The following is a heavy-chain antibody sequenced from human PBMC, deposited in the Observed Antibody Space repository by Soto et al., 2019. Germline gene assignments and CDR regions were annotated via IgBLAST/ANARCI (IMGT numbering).Heavy chain of an antibody. CDR3: ARVGIAAAGIPFSPDY. CDR1: GGSFSGYY. CDR2: INHSGST. J-gene: IGHJ4*02. V-gene: IGHV4-34*01. Sequence: SETLSLTCAVYGGSFSGYYWSWIRQPPGKGLEWIGEINHSGSTNYNPSLKSRVTISVDTSKNQFSLKLSSVTAADTAVYYCARVGIAAAGIPFSPDYWGQGTLVTAPQ. D-gene: IGHD6-13*01.